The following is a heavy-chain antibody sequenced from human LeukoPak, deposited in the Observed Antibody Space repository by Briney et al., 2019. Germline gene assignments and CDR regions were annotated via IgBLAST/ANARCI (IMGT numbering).Heavy chain of an antibody. Sequence: GGSLRLSCAASGFTFSSYSMNWVRQAPGKGLEWVSSISSSSSYIYYADSVKGRFTISRDNAKNSLHLQMNSLRAEDTAVYYCARARGYSGYNDAFDIWGQGTMVTVSS. V-gene: IGHV3-21*01. D-gene: IGHD5-12*01. CDR1: GFTFSSYS. J-gene: IGHJ3*02. CDR3: ARARGYSGYNDAFDI. CDR2: ISSSSSYI.